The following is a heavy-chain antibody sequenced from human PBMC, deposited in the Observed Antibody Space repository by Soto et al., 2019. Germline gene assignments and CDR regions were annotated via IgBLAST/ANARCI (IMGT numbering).Heavy chain of an antibody. V-gene: IGHV4-30-2*01. D-gene: IGHD4-17*01. J-gene: IGHJ4*02. CDR3: ARGDYGDSPRFDY. CDR2: IYHSGIT. Sequence: QLQLQESGSGLVKPSQTLSLTCAVSGGSISSGGYSWSWIRQPPGKGLEWIGYIYHSGITYYNPSLKSRVTITVDRSKNQLSLRRSSVTAADTAVYYCARGDYGDSPRFDYWGQGTLVTVSS. CDR1: GGSISSGGYS.